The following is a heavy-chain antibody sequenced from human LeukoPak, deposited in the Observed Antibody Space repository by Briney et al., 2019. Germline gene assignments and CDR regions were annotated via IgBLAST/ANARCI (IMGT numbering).Heavy chain of an antibody. D-gene: IGHD3-9*01. CDR1: GFTFSSYA. V-gene: IGHV3-23*01. CDR3: AKRAPATRYFDWLNAFDI. J-gene: IGHJ3*02. CDR2: ISGSGGST. Sequence: PGGSLRLSCAASGFTFSSYAMSWVRQAPGKGLEWVSAISGSGGSTYYADSVKGRFTISRDNSKNTLYLQMNSPRAEDTAVYYCAKRAPATRYFDWLNAFDIWGQGTMVTVSS.